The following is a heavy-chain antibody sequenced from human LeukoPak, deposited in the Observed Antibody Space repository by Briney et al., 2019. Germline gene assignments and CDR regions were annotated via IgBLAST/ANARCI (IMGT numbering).Heavy chain of an antibody. CDR2: IYYSGST. V-gene: IGHV4-31*03. D-gene: IGHD3-3*01. J-gene: IGHJ6*03. CDR1: GGSISSGGYY. CDR3: ARGITIFGVVPYYMDV. Sequence: SQTLSLTCTVSGGSISSGGYYWSWIRQHPGKGLEWIGYIYYSGSTYYNPSLKSRVTISVDTSKNKFSLKLSSVTAADTAVYYCARGITIFGVVPYYMDVWGKGTTVTVSS.